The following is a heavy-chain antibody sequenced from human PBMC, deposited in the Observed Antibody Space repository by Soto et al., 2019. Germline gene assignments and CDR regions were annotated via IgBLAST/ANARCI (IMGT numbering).Heavy chain of an antibody. V-gene: IGHV4-31*03. D-gene: IGHD3-22*01. Sequence: SETLSLTCTVSGGSISSGGYYWSWIRQHPGKGLEWIGYIYYSGSTYYNPSLKSRVTISVDTSKNQFSLKLSSVTAADTAVYYCARKDSSPNAFDIWGQGTMVTVSS. CDR2: IYYSGST. CDR1: GGSISSGGYY. CDR3: ARKDSSPNAFDI. J-gene: IGHJ3*02.